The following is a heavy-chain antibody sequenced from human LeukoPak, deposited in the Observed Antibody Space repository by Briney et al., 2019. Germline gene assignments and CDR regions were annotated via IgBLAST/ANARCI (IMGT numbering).Heavy chain of an antibody. Sequence: GGSLRLSCAASGFTFSSYGMHWVRQAPGKGLEWVAFIRYDGSNKYYADSVKGRFTISRDNSKNTLYLQMNSLRAEDTAVYYCAKDQYSSSWYQDAFDIWGQGTMVTVSS. CDR1: GFTFSSYG. J-gene: IGHJ3*02. D-gene: IGHD6-13*01. CDR3: AKDQYSSSWYQDAFDI. CDR2: IRYDGSNK. V-gene: IGHV3-30*02.